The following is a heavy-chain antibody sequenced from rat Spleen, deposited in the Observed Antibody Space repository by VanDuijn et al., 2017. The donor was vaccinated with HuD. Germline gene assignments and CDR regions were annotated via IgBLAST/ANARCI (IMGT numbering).Heavy chain of an antibody. J-gene: IGHJ1*01. CDR2: ISTSGGRT. D-gene: IGHD1-12*03. V-gene: IGHV5-46*01. CDR3: TRHAYYDGYYHWYFDF. CDR1: GFTFSTFP. Sequence: EVQLVESGGGLVQPGRSMKLSCAASGFTFSTFPMAWVRQAPTKGLEWVATISTSGGRTYYRDSVKGRFTISRDNAKSILYLQMDSLRSEDTATHYCTRHAYYDGYYHWYFDFWGPGTMVTVSS.